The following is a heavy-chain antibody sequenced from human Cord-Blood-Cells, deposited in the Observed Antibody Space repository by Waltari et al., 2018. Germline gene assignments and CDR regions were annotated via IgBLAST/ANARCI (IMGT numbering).Heavy chain of an antibody. Sequence: QVQLQESGPGLVKPSETLSLTCTVSGGSISSYYWRWIRQPAGKGLEWIGRIYTSGSTNYNPSLKSRVTMSVDTSKNQFSLKLSSVTAADTAVYYCARVYYSSSWYYFDYWGQGTLVTVSS. CDR2: IYTSGST. CDR1: GGSISSYY. CDR3: ARVYYSSSWYYFDY. D-gene: IGHD6-13*01. J-gene: IGHJ4*02. V-gene: IGHV4-4*07.